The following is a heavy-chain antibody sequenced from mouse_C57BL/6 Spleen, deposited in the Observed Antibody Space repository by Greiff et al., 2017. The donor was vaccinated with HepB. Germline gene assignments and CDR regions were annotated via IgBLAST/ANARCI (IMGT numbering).Heavy chain of an antibody. CDR3: ARDGAAYWYFDV. Sequence: EVTLVESEGGLVQPGSSMKLSCTASGFTFSDYYMAWVRQVPEKGLEWVANINYDGSSTYYLDSLKSRFIISRDNAKNILYLQMSSLKSEDTATYYCARDGAAYWYFDVWGTGTTVTVSS. CDR2: INYDGSST. J-gene: IGHJ1*03. CDR1: GFTFSDYY. V-gene: IGHV5-16*01.